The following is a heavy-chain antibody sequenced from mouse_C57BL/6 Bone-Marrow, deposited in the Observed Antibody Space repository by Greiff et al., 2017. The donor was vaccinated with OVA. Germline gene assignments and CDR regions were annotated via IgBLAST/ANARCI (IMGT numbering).Heavy chain of an antibody. D-gene: IGHD2-4*01. CDR2: IWSGGST. V-gene: IGHV2-2*01. J-gene: IGHJ3*01. CDR1: GFSLTSYG. CDR3: ARVPYDYDVPWFAY. Sequence: QVHVKQSGPGLVQPSQSLSITCTVSGFSLTSYGVHWVRQSPGKGLEWLGVIWSGGSTDYNAAFISRLSISKDNSKSQVFFKMNSLQADDTAIYYCARVPYDYDVPWFAYWGQGTLVTVSA.